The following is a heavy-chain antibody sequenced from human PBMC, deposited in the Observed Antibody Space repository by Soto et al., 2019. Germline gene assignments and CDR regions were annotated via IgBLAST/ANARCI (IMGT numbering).Heavy chain of an antibody. CDR2: IYTSGST. CDR1: GGSISSYY. D-gene: IGHD3-22*01. V-gene: IGHV4-4*07. CDR3: ARAKRRPYDSSGYYYDLTYFDY. J-gene: IGHJ4*02. Sequence: SETLSLTCTASGGSISSYYWSWIRQPAGKGLEWIGRIYTSGSTNYNPSLKSRVTMSVDTSKNQFSLKLSSVTAADTAVYYCARAKRRPYDSSGYYYDLTYFDYWGQGTLVTVSS.